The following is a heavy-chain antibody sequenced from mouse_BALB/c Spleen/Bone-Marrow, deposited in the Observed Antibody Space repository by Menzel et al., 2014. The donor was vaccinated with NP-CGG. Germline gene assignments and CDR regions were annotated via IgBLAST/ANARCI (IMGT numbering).Heavy chain of an antibody. D-gene: IGHD2-4*01. CDR2: IDTSDSYI. CDR3: ARGGHDFSLDY. CDR1: GYTFTDKW. Sequence: VQLQQSGAEFVMPGASVKMSCKASGYTFTDKWMHWVKQRPGQGLECIGAIDTSDSYINYNQKFKGKASLTVDASSSTAYMHLSSLTSDDSAVYYCARGGHDFSLDYWGQGTSVVVSS. J-gene: IGHJ4*01. V-gene: IGHV1-69*01.